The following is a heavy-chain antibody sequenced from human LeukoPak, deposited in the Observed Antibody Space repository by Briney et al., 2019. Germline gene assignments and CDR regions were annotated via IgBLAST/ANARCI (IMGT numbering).Heavy chain of an antibody. CDR2: ISGSGGST. CDR1: GFTFSSYA. J-gene: IGHJ4*02. CDR3: AKSRYYYDSSGYSR. D-gene: IGHD3-22*01. V-gene: IGHV3-23*01. Sequence: GSLRLSCAASGFTFSSYAMSWVRQAPGKGLEWVSAISGSGGSTYYADSVKGRFTISRDNSKNTLYLQMNSLRAEDTAVYYCAKSRYYYDSSGYSRWGQGTLVTVSS.